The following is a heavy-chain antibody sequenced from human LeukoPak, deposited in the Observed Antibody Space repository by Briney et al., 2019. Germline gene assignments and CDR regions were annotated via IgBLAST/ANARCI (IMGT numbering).Heavy chain of an antibody. CDR1: GGSISNDNYY. Sequence: PSETLSLTCTVSGGSISNDNYYWGWIRQSPGRGLEWIGSIYSSGTTYYNPSLASRVTISVDPSKNQFSLTLSSVTAADTAVYFCARHLEYGGNCFFGYWGQGTLVTVSS. D-gene: IGHD4-23*01. V-gene: IGHV4-39*01. CDR3: ARHLEYGGNCFFGY. CDR2: IYSSGTT. J-gene: IGHJ4*02.